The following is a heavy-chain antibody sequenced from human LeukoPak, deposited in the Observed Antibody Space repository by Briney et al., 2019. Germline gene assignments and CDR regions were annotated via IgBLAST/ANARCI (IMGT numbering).Heavy chain of an antibody. CDR2: IIPILGIA. J-gene: IGHJ5*02. CDR3: ARGIAARPFSVDWFDP. Sequence: ASVKVSCKASGGTFSSYAISWVRQAPGQGLEWMGGIIPILGIANYAQKFQGRVTITADKSTSTAYMELSSLRSEDTAVYYCARGIAARPFSVDWFDPWGQGTLVTVSS. D-gene: IGHD6-6*01. CDR1: GGTFSSYA. V-gene: IGHV1-69*10.